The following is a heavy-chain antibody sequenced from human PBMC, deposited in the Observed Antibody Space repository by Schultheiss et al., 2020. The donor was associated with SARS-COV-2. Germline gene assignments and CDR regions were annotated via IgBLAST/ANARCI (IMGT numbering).Heavy chain of an antibody. CDR1: GGSISSYY. CDR3: ARHPTYYYDSSGYYRAGNWFDP. CDR2: IYYSGST. D-gene: IGHD3-22*01. V-gene: IGHV4-59*05. J-gene: IGHJ5*02. Sequence: SETLSLTCTVSGGSISSYYWSWIRQPAGKGLEWIGRIYYSGSTYYNPSLKSRVTISVDTSKNQFSLKLSSVTAADTAVYYCARHPTYYYDSSGYYRAGNWFDPWGQGTLVTVSS.